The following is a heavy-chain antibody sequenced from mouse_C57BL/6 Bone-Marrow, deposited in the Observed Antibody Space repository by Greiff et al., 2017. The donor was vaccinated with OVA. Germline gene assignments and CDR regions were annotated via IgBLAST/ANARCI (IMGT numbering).Heavy chain of an antibody. CDR3: ARQYYYGSTTSYFDY. CDR1: GFTFSSYG. V-gene: IGHV5-6*01. J-gene: IGHJ2*01. Sequence: EVQRVESGGDLVKPGGSLKLSCAASGFTFSSYGMSWVRQTPDKRLEWVATISSGGSYTYYPDSVKGRFTISRDNAKNTLYLQMSSLKSEDTAMYYCARQYYYGSTTSYFDYWGQGTTLTVSS. D-gene: IGHD1-1*01. CDR2: ISSGGSYT.